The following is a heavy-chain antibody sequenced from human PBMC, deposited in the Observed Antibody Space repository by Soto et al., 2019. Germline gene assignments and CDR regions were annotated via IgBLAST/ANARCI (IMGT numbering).Heavy chain of an antibody. V-gene: IGHV4-39*01. Sequence: PSETLSLTCTVSGGSISSSSYYWGWIRQPPGKGLEWIGSIYYSGSTYYNPSLKSRVTISVDTSKNQFSLKLSAVTAADTAVYYCARRVRVRGGMDVWGQGATVTVSS. J-gene: IGHJ6*02. CDR1: GGSISSSSYY. CDR2: IYYSGST. CDR3: ARRVRVRGGMDV.